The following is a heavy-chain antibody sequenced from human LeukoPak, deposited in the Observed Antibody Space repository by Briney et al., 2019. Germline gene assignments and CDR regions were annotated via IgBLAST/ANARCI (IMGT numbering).Heavy chain of an antibody. D-gene: IGHD3-22*01. J-gene: IGHJ3*02. CDR1: GGSFSGYY. CDR3: AREPSGDSSGYYMAFDI. Sequence: PSETLSLTCAVYGGSFSGYYWSWIRQPPGRGLEWIGEINHSGSTNYNPSLKSRVTISVDTSKNQFSLKLSSVTAADTAVYYCAREPSGDSSGYYMAFDIWGQGTMVTVSS. CDR2: INHSGST. V-gene: IGHV4-34*01.